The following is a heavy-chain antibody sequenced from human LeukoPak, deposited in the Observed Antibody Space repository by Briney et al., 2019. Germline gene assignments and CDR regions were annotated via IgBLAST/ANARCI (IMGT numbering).Heavy chain of an antibody. CDR2: ICSGGST. CDR3: ARRGNSGYSLDY. Sequence: PGGSLRLSCAASGFTVSNSYMSWVRQAPGKGLEWVSVICSGGSTYYADSVTGRFTISRGNSKNTLYLQMNSLRAEDTAMYYCARRGNSGYSLDYWGQGTLVTVSS. J-gene: IGHJ4*02. D-gene: IGHD3-22*01. CDR1: GFTVSNSY. V-gene: IGHV3-53*01.